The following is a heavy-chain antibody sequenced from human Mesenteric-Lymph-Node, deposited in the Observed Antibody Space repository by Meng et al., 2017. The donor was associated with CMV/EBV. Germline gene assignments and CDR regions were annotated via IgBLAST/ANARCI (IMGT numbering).Heavy chain of an antibody. CDR1: GFTFSSYS. V-gene: IGHV3-21*04. CDR2: ISSSSSYI. Sequence: GESLKISCAASGFTFSSYSMNWVRQAPGKGLEWVSSISSSSSYIYYADSVKGRFTISRDNSKNTVSLQMNNLTAGDTALYYCVKNSFGVIVSPDSWGPGTMVTVSS. J-gene: IGHJ4*02. D-gene: IGHD3-3*01. CDR3: VKNSFGVIVSPDS.